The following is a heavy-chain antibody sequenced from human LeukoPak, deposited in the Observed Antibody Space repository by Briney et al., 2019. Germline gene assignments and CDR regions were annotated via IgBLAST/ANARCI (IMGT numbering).Heavy chain of an antibody. CDR2: IIPIFGTA. D-gene: IGHD3-10*01. Sequence: EASVKVSCKASGGTFSSYAISWVRQAPGQGLEWMGGIIPIFGTANYAQKFQGRVTITADESTSTAYMELSSLRSEDTAVYYCARAEDYYGSGSYSGYWGQGTLVTVSS. J-gene: IGHJ4*02. CDR3: ARAEDYYGSGSYSGY. V-gene: IGHV1-69*13. CDR1: GGTFSSYA.